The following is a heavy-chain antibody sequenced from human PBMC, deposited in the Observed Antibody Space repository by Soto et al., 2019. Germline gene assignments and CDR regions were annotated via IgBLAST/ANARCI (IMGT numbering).Heavy chain of an antibody. J-gene: IGHJ6*03. CDR1: GGTFSSYT. V-gene: IGHV1-69*02. D-gene: IGHD6-19*01. CDR2: IIPILGIA. CDR3: ARVTRDIAVAYYYYYMDV. Sequence: ASVKVSCKASGGTFSSYTISWVRQAPGQGLEWMGRIIPILGIANYAQKFQGRVTITADKSTSTAYMELSSLRSEDTAVYYCARVTRDIAVAYYYYYMDVWGKGTTVTVSS.